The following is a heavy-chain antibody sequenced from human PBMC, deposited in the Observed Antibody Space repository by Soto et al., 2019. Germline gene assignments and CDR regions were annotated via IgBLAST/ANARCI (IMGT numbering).Heavy chain of an antibody. V-gene: IGHV4-59*01. D-gene: IGHD3-22*01. CDR3: ARVGPDDSSGYYPFDY. J-gene: IGHJ4*02. CDR2: IYYSGST. Sequence: PSETLSLTCTVSGGSISSYYWSWIRQPPGKGLEWIGYIYYSGSTNYNPSLKSRVTISVDTSKNQFSLKLSSVTAADTAVYYCARVGPDDSSGYYPFDYWGQGTLVTVSS. CDR1: GGSISSYY.